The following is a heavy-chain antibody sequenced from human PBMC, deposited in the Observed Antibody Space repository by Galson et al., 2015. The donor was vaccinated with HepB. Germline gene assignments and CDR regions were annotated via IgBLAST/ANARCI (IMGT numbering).Heavy chain of an antibody. V-gene: IGHV4-31*03. CDR2: IYYSGST. Sequence: TLSLTCTVSGGSISSGGYYWSWIRQHPGKGLEWIGYIYYSGSTYYNPSLKSRVTISVDTSKNQFSLKLSSVTAAGTAVYYCARSNILTGYPLNDYWGQGTLVTVSS. CDR1: GGSISSGGYY. J-gene: IGHJ4*02. D-gene: IGHD3-9*01. CDR3: ARSNILTGYPLNDY.